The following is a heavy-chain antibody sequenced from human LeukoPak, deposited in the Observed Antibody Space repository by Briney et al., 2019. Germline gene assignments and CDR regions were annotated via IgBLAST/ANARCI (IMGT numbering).Heavy chain of an antibody. CDR2: IYYSGST. CDR1: GGSISSSSYY. CDR3: ARHELGAPGSSSSSGDY. J-gene: IGHJ4*02. V-gene: IGHV4-39*01. Sequence: PSETLSLTCTVSGGSISSSSYYWGWIRQPPGKGLEWIGSIYYSGSTYYNPSLKSRVTISVDTSKNQFSLKLSSVTAADTAVYYCARHELGAPGSSSSSGDYWGQGTLVTVSS. D-gene: IGHD6-6*01.